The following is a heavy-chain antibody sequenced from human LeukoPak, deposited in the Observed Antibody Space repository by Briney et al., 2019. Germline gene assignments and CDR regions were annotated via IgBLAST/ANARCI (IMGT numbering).Heavy chain of an antibody. J-gene: IGHJ6*02. V-gene: IGHV1-46*01. Sequence: ASVKVSCKASGYAFTSYYMHWVRQAPGQGLEWMGIINPSGGSTSYAQKFQGRVTMTRDTSTSTVYMELSSLRSEDTAVYYCARDSLDSSGYYYYYGMDVWGQGTTVTVSS. CDR2: INPSGGST. D-gene: IGHD3-22*01. CDR3: ARDSLDSSGYYYYYGMDV. CDR1: GYAFTSYY.